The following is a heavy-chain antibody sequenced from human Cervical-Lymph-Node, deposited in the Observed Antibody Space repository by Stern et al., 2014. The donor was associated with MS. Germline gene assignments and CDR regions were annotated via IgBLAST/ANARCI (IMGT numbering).Heavy chain of an antibody. CDR1: GGSFKTYG. CDR2: PIPMFAST. CDR3: ARDRNGEGVMAL. J-gene: IGHJ4*02. V-gene: IGHV1-69*01. Sequence: VHLVQSGPEVKKPGSSVKVSCKASGGSFKTYGITWVRQAPGQGPEWIRGPIPMFASTNIAQRFQDRVTITADESTNTAYMEMNSLRTEDTAVYYCARDRNGEGVMALWGQGTLVTVSS. D-gene: IGHD3-16*01.